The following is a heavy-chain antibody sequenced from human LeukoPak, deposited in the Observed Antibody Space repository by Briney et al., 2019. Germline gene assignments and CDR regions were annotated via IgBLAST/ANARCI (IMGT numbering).Heavy chain of an antibody. Sequence: GGSLRLSCTASGFTLGGHDMHWVRQTTGDGLEWVAAVSAGHHAFYSGSVKGRFTVSREDAKNSLYLQMNSLRAGDTAVYYCVREARGYHYTYFDYWGQGSLVTVSS. D-gene: IGHD5-18*01. CDR1: GFTLGGHD. CDR3: VREARGYHYTYFDY. V-gene: IGHV3-13*01. J-gene: IGHJ4*02. CDR2: VSAGHHA.